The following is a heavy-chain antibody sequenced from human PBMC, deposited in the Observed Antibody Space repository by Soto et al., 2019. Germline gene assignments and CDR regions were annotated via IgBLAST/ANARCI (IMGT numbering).Heavy chain of an antibody. CDR3: ARRDYDFRPEPARNYYYGMDV. D-gene: IGHD3-3*01. CDR1: GGTFSSYA. CDR2: IIPIFGTA. V-gene: IGHV1-69*01. Sequence: QVQLVQSGAEVKKPGSSVKVSCKASGGTFSSYAISWVRQAPGQGLEWMGGIIPIFGTANYAQKFQGRVTITADESTSTAYMELSSLRSEDTAVYYCARRDYDFRPEPARNYYYGMDVWCQGTTVTVSS. J-gene: IGHJ6*02.